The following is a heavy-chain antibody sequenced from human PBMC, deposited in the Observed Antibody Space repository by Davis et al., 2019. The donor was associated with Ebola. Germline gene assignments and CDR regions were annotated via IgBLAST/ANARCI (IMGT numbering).Heavy chain of an antibody. CDR3: ANRNWES. V-gene: IGHV3-7*01. D-gene: IGHD7-27*01. J-gene: IGHJ5*02. CDR1: GFTFYRYE. CDR2: IKEDGSEK. Sequence: GGSLRLSCAASGFTFYRYEMNWVRQAPGKGLEWVASIKEDGSEKKYVDSVKGRFTMSRDNAENSLHLQMNSLRVEDTAVYYCANRNWESWGQGTLVSVSS.